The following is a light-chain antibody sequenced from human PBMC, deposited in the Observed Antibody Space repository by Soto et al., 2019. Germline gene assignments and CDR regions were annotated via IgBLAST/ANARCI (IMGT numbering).Light chain of an antibody. CDR3: CSYAGSSTFGVV. J-gene: IGLJ2*01. CDR2: EGS. CDR1: SSHVGSYNL. Sequence: QSALTQPASVSGSPGQSITIFRTGPSSHVGSYNLVSWYQQRPGKAPKLMIYEGSKRPSGVSNRFSGSKSGNTASLTISGLQAEDEADYYCCSYAGSSTFGVVFGGGTKVTVL. V-gene: IGLV2-23*03.